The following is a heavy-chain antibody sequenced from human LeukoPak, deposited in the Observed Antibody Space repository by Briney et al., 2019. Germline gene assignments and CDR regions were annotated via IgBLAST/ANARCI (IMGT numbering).Heavy chain of an antibody. D-gene: IGHD2-2*01. CDR1: GFTFSSYW. CDR2: INSDGSST. CDR3: ARRPLPAAISYHFDY. Sequence: GGSLRLSCAVSGFTFSSYWMHWVRQAPGKGLVWVSRINSDGSSTSYADSVKGRFTISRDNAKNTLYLQMNSLRVEDTAVYYCARRPLPAAISYHFDYWGHGTPVTVSS. J-gene: IGHJ4*01. V-gene: IGHV3-74*01.